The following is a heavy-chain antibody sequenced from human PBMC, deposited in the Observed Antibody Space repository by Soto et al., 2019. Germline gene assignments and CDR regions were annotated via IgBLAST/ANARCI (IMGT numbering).Heavy chain of an antibody. CDR3: ARNLYYYGDYSGY. Sequence: EVQLVESGGGLVKPGGSLRLSCAASGFTFSSYSLNWVRQAPGKGLEWVSSISSSSSYIYYADSVKGRFTISRDNAKNSLYLQMNSLRAEDTAVYYCARNLYYYGDYSGYWGQGTLVTVSS. J-gene: IGHJ4*02. D-gene: IGHD3-10*01. CDR2: ISSSSSYI. V-gene: IGHV3-21*01. CDR1: GFTFSSYS.